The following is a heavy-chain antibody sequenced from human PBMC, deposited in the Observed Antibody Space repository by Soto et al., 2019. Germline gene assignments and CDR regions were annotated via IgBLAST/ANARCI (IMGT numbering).Heavy chain of an antibody. J-gene: IGHJ4*02. V-gene: IGHV3-33*06. CDR1: GFTFSSYA. Sequence: QVHLVESGGGVVQPGRSLRLSCAASGFTFSSYAMHWVRQAPGKGLEWVAVIWFDGSNKHYTDSVKGRFTISRDNSKNALYVHMNSLGAEDSAIYYCAKEADWGFDYWGQGTLVTVSS. D-gene: IGHD7-27*01. CDR2: IWFDGSNK. CDR3: AKEADWGFDY.